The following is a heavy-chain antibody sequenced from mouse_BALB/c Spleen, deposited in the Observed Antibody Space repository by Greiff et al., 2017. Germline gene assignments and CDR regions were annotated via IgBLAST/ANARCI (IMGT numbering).Heavy chain of an antibody. CDR2: ISSGSSTI. D-gene: IGHD1-1*01. CDR1: GFTFSSFG. V-gene: IGHV5-17*02. Sequence: EVMLVESGGGLVQPGGSRKLSCAASGFTFSSFGMHWVRQAPEKGLEWVAYISSGSSTIYYADTVKGRFTISRDNPKNTLFLQMTSLRSEDTAMYYCARRIYYYGSSYAMDYWGQGTSVTVSS. J-gene: IGHJ4*01. CDR3: ARRIYYYGSSYAMDY.